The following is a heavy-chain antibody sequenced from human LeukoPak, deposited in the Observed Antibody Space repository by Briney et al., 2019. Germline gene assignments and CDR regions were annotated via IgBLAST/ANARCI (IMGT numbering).Heavy chain of an antibody. CDR3: ATTPGAYYYYHMDV. D-gene: IGHD3-10*01. CDR2: ILGSGGGT. Sequence: LGGSLRLSCAASGFTFSTYVMTWVRQAPGKGLEWVSAILGSGGGTYYTDSVKGRFTISRDNSKNTLYLQMNSLRAEDTAVYYCATTPGAYYYYHMDVWGQGTTVTVSS. V-gene: IGHV3-23*01. J-gene: IGHJ6*02. CDR1: GFTFSTYV.